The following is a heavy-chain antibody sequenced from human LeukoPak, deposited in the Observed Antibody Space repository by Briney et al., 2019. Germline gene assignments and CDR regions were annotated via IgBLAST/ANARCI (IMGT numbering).Heavy chain of an antibody. CDR3: ARAYYDFWSGYHNWFDP. CDR1: GYSISSGYY. Sequence: SEILSLTCTVSGYSISSGYYWGWIRQPPGKGLEWIGSIYHSGSTYYNPSLKSRVTISVDTSKNQFSLKLSSVTAADTAVYYCARAYYDFWSGYHNWFDPWGQGTLVTVSS. CDR2: IYHSGST. J-gene: IGHJ5*02. D-gene: IGHD3-3*01. V-gene: IGHV4-38-2*02.